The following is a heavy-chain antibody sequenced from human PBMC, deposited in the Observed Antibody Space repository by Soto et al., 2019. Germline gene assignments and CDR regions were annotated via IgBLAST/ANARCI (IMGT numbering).Heavy chain of an antibody. V-gene: IGHV5-51*01. Sequence: GESLKISCKGSGYSFTTYPIAWVRQTPGKGLEWLGIIYPDDSDTRYSPSFQGQVTLSADKSIITAYLQWSSLKASDSAMYYCERRYGPGGMDVWGQGTTVTVSS. CDR3: ERRYGPGGMDV. J-gene: IGHJ6*02. CDR1: GYSFTTYP. CDR2: IYPDDSDT. D-gene: IGHD3-10*01.